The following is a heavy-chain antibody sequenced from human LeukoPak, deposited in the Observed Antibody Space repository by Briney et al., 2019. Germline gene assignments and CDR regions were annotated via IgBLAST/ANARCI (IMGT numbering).Heavy chain of an antibody. J-gene: IGHJ4*02. CDR2: IIPIFGTA. Sequence: SVKVSCKASGGTFSSYAISWVRQAPGQGLEWMGGIIPIFGTANYAQKMQGRVTITTDESTSTAYMELSSLRSEDTAVYYCATWVIGYYYDSSGYLDYWGQGTLVTVSS. CDR1: GGTFSSYA. D-gene: IGHD3-22*01. CDR3: ATWVIGYYYDSSGYLDY. V-gene: IGHV1-69*05.